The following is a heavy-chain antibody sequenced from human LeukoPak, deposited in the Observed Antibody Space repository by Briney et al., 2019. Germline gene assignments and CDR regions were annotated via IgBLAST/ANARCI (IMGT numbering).Heavy chain of an antibody. D-gene: IGHD6-25*01. CDR1: GGSFSGYY. CDR2: INHSGST. CDR3: ARLRPPFNY. J-gene: IGHJ4*02. Sequence: NTSETLSLTCAVYGGSFSGYYWSWICQPPGKGLEWIGEINHSGSTNYNPSLKSRVTISVDTSKNQFSLKLSSVTAADTAVYYCARLRPPFNYWGQGTLVTVSS. V-gene: IGHV4-34*01.